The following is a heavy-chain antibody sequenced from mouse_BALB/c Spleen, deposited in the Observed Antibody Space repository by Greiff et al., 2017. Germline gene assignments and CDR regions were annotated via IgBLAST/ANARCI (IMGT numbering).Heavy chain of an antibody. CDR1: GYTFTSYY. CDR2: INPSNGGT. D-gene: IGHD2-12*01. V-gene: IGHV1S81*02. CDR3: TRSGTYYRGFAY. J-gene: IGHJ3*01. Sequence: VQLQQSGAELVKPGASVKLSCKASGYTFTSYYVYWVKQRPGQGLEWIGEINPSNGGTNFNEKFKSKATLTVDKSSSTAYMQLSSLTSEDSAVYYCTRSGTYYRGFAYWGQGTLVTVSA.